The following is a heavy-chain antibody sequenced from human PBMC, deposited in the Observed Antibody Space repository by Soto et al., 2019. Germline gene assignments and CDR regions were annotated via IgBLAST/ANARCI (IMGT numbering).Heavy chain of an antibody. CDR3: ARSYYYGAGSDWYYGMDV. V-gene: IGHV4-34*01. Sequence: SETLSLTCAVYGGSFSGYYWSWIRQPPGKGLEWSGEINHSGSTNYNPSLKSRVTISVDTSKNQFPLTMSSVTAADTAVYYCARSYYYGAGSDWYYGMDVWGQGTTVTVSS. CDR1: GGSFSGYY. J-gene: IGHJ6*02. D-gene: IGHD3-10*01. CDR2: INHSGST.